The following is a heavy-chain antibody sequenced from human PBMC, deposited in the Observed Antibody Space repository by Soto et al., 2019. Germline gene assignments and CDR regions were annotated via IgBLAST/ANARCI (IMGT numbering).Heavy chain of an antibody. V-gene: IGHV5-51*01. CDR3: ARHRVYGDYSSNFFDP. CDR2: IYRSDDTT. J-gene: IGHJ5*02. Sequence: GEALKISFNGSGYSFTNYWIALVRQMPGKALEYMVIIYRSDDTTRYSPSLNCQVTISADTSLHTAYLHWNRMKASDTAMYYCARHRVYGDYSSNFFDPWGQGTLVTVSS. D-gene: IGHD4-17*01. CDR1: GYSFTNYW.